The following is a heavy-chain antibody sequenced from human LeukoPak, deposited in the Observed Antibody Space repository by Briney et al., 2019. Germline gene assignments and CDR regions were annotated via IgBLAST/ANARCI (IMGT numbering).Heavy chain of an antibody. CDR2: IWSDGSNK. CDR1: GFTFSVYG. CDR3: ARDIPVHRVVGGSVDY. V-gene: IGHV3-33*01. J-gene: IGHJ4*02. Sequence: GGSLRLSCAASGFTFSVYGMHWVRQAPGKGLEWVAVIWSDGSNKFYADSVKGRFSISRDNSKNTLYLQMNSLRAEDTAVYYCARDIPVHRVVGGSVDYWGQGTLVIVSS. D-gene: IGHD1-26*01.